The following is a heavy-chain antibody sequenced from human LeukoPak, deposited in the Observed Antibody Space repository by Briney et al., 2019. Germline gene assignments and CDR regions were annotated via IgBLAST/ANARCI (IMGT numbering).Heavy chain of an antibody. Sequence: PSGTLSLTCSVSGGSISNNNWWSWVRQSPGKGLEWIGNIYHSGTTHYNPSLKSRATISVDKSKNQFSLKLSSVTAADTAVYYCAGAYCGGDCYSGRAFDIWGQGTMVTVSS. D-gene: IGHD2-21*02. J-gene: IGHJ3*02. V-gene: IGHV4-4*02. CDR1: GGSISNNNW. CDR2: IYHSGTT. CDR3: AGAYCGGDCYSGRAFDI.